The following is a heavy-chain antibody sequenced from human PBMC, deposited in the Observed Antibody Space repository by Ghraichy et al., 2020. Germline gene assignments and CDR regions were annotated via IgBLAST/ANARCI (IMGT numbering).Heavy chain of an antibody. J-gene: IGHJ4*02. Sequence: GGSLRLSCAASGFTFSSYAMHWVRQAPGKGLEWVAVISYDGSNKYYADSVKGRFTISRDNSKNTLYLQMNSLRAEDTAVYYCARGLRRAGPFDYWGQGTLVTVSS. V-gene: IGHV3-30-3*01. CDR3: ARGLRRAGPFDY. D-gene: IGHD3-22*01. CDR1: GFTFSSYA. CDR2: ISYDGSNK.